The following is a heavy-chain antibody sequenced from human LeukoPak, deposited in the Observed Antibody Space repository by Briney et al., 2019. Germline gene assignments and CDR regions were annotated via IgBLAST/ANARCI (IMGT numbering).Heavy chain of an antibody. Sequence: PGGSLRLSCAASGFTFSSYAMSWVRQAPGKGLEWVSAISGSGGSTYYADSVKGRFTISRDNSKNTLYLQMNSLRAEDTAVYYCAKSLVRWELLSWFDPWGQGTLATVSS. J-gene: IGHJ5*02. V-gene: IGHV3-23*01. CDR2: ISGSGGST. CDR3: AKSLVRWELLSWFDP. D-gene: IGHD1-26*01. CDR1: GFTFSSYA.